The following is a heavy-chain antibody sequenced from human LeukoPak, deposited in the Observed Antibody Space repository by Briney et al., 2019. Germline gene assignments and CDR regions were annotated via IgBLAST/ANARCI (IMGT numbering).Heavy chain of an antibody. D-gene: IGHD4-17*01. CDR3: ARTMTTMTTHGELDL. Sequence: ASVKVSCKASGYTFSNYVLTWVRQAPGQGLEWMGKISTYTGNSNYAQKFQDRVTMTADTSTGTAYMELRNLSSDDTALYYCARTMTTMTTHGELDLWGQGTLVTVSS. J-gene: IGHJ5*02. CDR1: GYTFSNYV. CDR2: ISTYTGNS. V-gene: IGHV1-18*01.